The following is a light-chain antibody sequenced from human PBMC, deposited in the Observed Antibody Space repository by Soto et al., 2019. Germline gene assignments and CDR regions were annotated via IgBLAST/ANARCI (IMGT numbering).Light chain of an antibody. CDR3: QSYATSSVV. CDR1: SGSIASNY. J-gene: IGLJ2*01. V-gene: IGLV6-57*01. CDR2: GDN. Sequence: NFMLTQPHSVSESPRKTVTISCTRSSGSIASNYVQWYQQRPGSSPTTVIYGDNQRPSGIPDRFSGSIDSSSNSASLTISGLKTEDEADYYCQSYATSSVVFGGGTKLTVL.